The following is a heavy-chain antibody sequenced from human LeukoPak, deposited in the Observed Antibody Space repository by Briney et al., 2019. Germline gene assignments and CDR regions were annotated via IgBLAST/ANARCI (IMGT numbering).Heavy chain of an antibody. J-gene: IGHJ6*03. V-gene: IGHV3-9*03. CDR2: SSWNSGNI. CDR3: AKASGSYYYYYIDV. CDR1: GLTFDDYA. Sequence: TGRSLTLSCAASGLTFDDYAMHWVRQAPGKSLEWVSGSSWNSGNIDYADSVKGRFTISRDNAKNSLYLQMNSLRAEDMALYYCAKASGSYYYYYIDVWGKGTTVTVSS. D-gene: IGHD3-10*01.